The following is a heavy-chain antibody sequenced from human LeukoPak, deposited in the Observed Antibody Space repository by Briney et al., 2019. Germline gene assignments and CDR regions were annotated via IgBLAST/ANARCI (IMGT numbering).Heavy chain of an antibody. V-gene: IGHV1-69*04. D-gene: IGHD1-1*01. CDR3: AGGLTSGRIGYFDY. J-gene: IGHJ4*02. Sequence: ASVKVSCKASGDTFSNYAISWVRQAPGQGLEWMGRIIAIVDIADSTQTFRDRVTITADNSTSTPYMELSSLRSEDTAVYYCAGGLTSGRIGYFDYWGQGTRVTVSA. CDR1: GDTFSNYA. CDR2: IIAIVDIA.